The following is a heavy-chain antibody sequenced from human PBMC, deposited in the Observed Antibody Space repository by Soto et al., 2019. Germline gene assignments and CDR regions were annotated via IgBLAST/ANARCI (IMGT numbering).Heavy chain of an antibody. J-gene: IGHJ5*02. CDR3: ARGYPNWNYAMRLNCFDP. Sequence: PSVTLSLTCAVYGRSFSGYYWSWIRQPPGKGLEWIGEINHSGSTNYNPSLKSRVTISVDTSKNQFSLKLSSVTAADTAAYYCARGYPNWNYAMRLNCFDPSGQGTLVTVAS. CDR2: INHSGST. V-gene: IGHV4-34*01. D-gene: IGHD1-7*01. CDR1: GRSFSGYY.